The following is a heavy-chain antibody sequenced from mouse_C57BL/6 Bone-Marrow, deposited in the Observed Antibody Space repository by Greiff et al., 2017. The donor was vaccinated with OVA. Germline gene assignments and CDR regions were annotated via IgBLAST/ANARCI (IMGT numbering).Heavy chain of an antibody. J-gene: IGHJ2*01. CDR3: ASSYDSYYFDY. D-gene: IGHD2-4*01. CDR2: IHPNSGST. V-gene: IGHV1-64*01. Sequence: QVQLQQPGAELVKPGASVKLSCKASGYTFTSYWIHWVKQRPGQGLEWIGMIHPNSGSTNYNEKFKSKATLTVDKSSSTAYMQLSSLTSEDSAVYYCASSYDSYYFDYWGQGTTLTVSS. CDR1: GYTFTSYW.